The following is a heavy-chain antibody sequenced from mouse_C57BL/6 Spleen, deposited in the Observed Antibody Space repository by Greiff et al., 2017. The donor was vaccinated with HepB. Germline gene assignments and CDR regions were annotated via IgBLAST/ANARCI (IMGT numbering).Heavy chain of an antibody. CDR2: IYPGDGDT. J-gene: IGHJ4*01. CDR3: ARGTTTVVARGYAMDY. CDR1: GYAFSSSW. D-gene: IGHD1-1*01. V-gene: IGHV1-82*01. Sequence: VKLVESGPELVKPGASVKISCKASGYAFSSSWMNWVKQRPGKGLEWIGRIYPGDGDTNYNGKFKGKATLTADKSSSTAYMQLSSLTSEDSAVYFCARGTTTVVARGYAMDYWGQGTSVTVSS.